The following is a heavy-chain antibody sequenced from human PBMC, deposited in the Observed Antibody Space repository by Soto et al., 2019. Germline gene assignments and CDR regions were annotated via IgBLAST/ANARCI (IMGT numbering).Heavy chain of an antibody. CDR2: IKSKTDGGTT. CDR3: TTGRDDLLY. D-gene: IGHD1-26*01. V-gene: IGHV3-15*07. Sequence: EVQLVESGGGLVKPGGSLRLSCAVSGFTFDKVWMNWVRQAPGKGLEWVGRIKSKTDGGTTDYAAPVKGRFTISRDDSKNMLYLQMNSLKTEDTGMYVGTTGRDDLLYWGQGTLVTVSS. CDR1: GFTFDKVW. J-gene: IGHJ4*02.